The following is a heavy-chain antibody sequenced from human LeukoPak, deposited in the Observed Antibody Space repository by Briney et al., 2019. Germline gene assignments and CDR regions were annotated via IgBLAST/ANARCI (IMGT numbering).Heavy chain of an antibody. D-gene: IGHD5-24*01. V-gene: IGHV4-59*11. Sequence: SETLSLTCTVSGGSISSHYWSWIRQPPGKGLEWIGYIYYSGSTNYNPSLKSRVTISVDTSKNQFSLKLSSVTAADTAVYYCARATRDDIDYWGQGTLVTVSS. CDR1: GGSISSHY. CDR2: IYYSGST. CDR3: ARATRDDIDY. J-gene: IGHJ4*02.